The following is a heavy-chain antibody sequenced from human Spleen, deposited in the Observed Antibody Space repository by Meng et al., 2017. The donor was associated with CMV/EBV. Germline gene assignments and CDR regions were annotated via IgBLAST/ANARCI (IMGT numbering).Heavy chain of an antibody. V-gene: IGHV3-53*01. J-gene: IGHJ4*02. CDR3: ARGGALWVGADY. CDR2: IYSGGST. D-gene: IGHD3-10*01. CDR1: GFTFSSGA. Sequence: GESLKISWASSGFTFSSGAMTWVRRAPGKGLEWGSVIYSGGSTYYADSGTGRFTISRDNSKNTLYLPMNSLRVEDTAVYYCARGGALWVGADYWGQGTLVTVSS.